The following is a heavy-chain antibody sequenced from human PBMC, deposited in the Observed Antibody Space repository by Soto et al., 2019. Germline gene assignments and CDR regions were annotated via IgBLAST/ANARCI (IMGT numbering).Heavy chain of an antibody. J-gene: IGHJ4*02. V-gene: IGHV3-23*01. D-gene: IGHD1-20*01. CDR1: GFTFSSYA. Sequence: EVQLLESGGGLVQPGGSLRLSCAASGFTFSSYAMNWVSQAPGKGLEWVSVITGSGDSTYYADSVKGRFTISRDNSKNTLYVQMNSLRAEDTAVYYCAKAISGYNAPLDHWGQGTRVTVSS. CDR3: AKAISGYNAPLDH. CDR2: ITGSGDST.